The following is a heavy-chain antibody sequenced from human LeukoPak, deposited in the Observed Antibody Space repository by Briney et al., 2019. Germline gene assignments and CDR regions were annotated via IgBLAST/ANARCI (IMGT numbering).Heavy chain of an antibody. CDR2: ISKSDGST. J-gene: IGHJ4*02. CDR3: ARGALIPDF. CDR1: GFTFSSYA. D-gene: IGHD2-21*01. Sequence: GGSLRLSCAASGFTFSSYAMTWVRQAPGKGLAWVSSISKSDGSTYYADSVKGRFTISRDNSKHTVYLHMDSLRVEDTAIYYCARGALIPDFRGQGTLVTVSS. V-gene: IGHV3-23*01.